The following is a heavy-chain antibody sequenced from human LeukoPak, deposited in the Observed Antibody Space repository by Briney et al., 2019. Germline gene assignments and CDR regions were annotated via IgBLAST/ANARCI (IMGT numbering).Heavy chain of an antibody. J-gene: IGHJ4*02. CDR3: ATNTRDDTAMVHY. V-gene: IGHV4-38-2*02. Sequence: SETLSLACTVSVYLICCGFYRRWLRQPARNGLDCKRSISHSRSTPYNPSLKSRVTISVFTSKNKFSVKLSSVTAAYTAVYYCATNTRDDTAMVHYWGQGTRVTVSS. D-gene: IGHD5-18*01. CDR1: VYLICCGFY. CDR2: ISHSRST.